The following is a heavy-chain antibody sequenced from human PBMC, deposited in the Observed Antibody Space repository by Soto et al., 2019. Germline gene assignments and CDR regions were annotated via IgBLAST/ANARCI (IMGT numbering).Heavy chain of an antibody. CDR2: IKQDGSEK. J-gene: IGHJ4*02. Sequence: GGSLRLSCAASGFTFSSYWMSWVRQAPGKGLEWVANIKQDGSEKYYVDSVKGRFTISRDNAKNSLYLQMNSLRAEDTAVYYCARDESVLRYFDPFDYWGQGTLVTVSS. CDR3: ARDESVLRYFDPFDY. D-gene: IGHD3-9*01. V-gene: IGHV3-7*01. CDR1: GFTFSSYW.